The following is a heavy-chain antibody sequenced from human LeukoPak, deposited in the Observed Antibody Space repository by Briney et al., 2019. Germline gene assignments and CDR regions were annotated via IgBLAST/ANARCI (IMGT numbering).Heavy chain of an antibody. CDR1: GFTFSSYS. D-gene: IGHD6-13*01. CDR2: ISSSSSTI. Sequence: QTGGSLRLSCAASGFTFSSYSMNWVRQAPGKGLEWVSYISSSSSTIYYADSVKGRFTISRDNAKNSLYLQMNSLRAEDTAVYYCARVWYSSSWYRGPGADYWGQGTLVTVSS. CDR3: ARVWYSSSWYRGPGADY. V-gene: IGHV3-48*04. J-gene: IGHJ4*02.